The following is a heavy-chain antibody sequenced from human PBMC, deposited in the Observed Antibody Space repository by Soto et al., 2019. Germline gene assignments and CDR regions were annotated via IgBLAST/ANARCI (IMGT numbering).Heavy chain of an antibody. Sequence: QVQLVESGGGVVQPGRSLRLSCAASGFTFSSYGMHWVRQAPGKGLEWVAVIWYDGSNKYYADSVKGRFTISTDNSKNRLYLQMNSLRAEDTAVYYCARDSSGYYYVGYFDYWGQGTLVTVSS. CDR1: GFTFSSYG. CDR2: IWYDGSNK. J-gene: IGHJ4*02. D-gene: IGHD3-22*01. CDR3: ARDSSGYYYVGYFDY. V-gene: IGHV3-33*01.